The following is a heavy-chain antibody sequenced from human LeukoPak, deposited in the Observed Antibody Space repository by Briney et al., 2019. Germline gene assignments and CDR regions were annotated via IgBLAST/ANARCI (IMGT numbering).Heavy chain of an antibody. Sequence: QPGGSLRLSCVASGFTLSSHNINWVRQAPGKGLEWVSAISASASSTYYADSVKGRFTISRDNSKNTLYLQMNSLRAEDTAVYYCAKSVITMPAVVIGYYFDYWGQGTLVTVSS. D-gene: IGHD3-22*01. CDR2: ISASASST. V-gene: IGHV3-23*01. CDR1: GFTLSSHN. CDR3: AKSVITMPAVVIGYYFDY. J-gene: IGHJ4*02.